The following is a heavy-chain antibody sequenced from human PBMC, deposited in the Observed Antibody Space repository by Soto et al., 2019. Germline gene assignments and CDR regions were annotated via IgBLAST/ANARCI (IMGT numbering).Heavy chain of an antibody. V-gene: IGHV4-39*02. CDR1: GGSISSSSYY. Sequence: QLQLQESGPGLVKPSETLSLTCTVSGGSISSSSYYWGWIRQPPGKGLEWIGSIYYSGSTYYNPSLKSRVTISVDTSKNQFSLKRSSVTAADTAVYYGAREILDALLLVAFDIWGQGTMVTVSS. CDR3: AREILDALLLVAFDI. D-gene: IGHD3-22*01. CDR2: IYYSGST. J-gene: IGHJ3*02.